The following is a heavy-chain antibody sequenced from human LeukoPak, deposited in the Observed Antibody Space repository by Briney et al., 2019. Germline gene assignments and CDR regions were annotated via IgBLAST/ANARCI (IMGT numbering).Heavy chain of an antibody. CDR1: GLTFSSSW. D-gene: IGHD5-18*01. V-gene: IGHV3-7*01. Sequence: GGPLRLSCAVSGLTFSSSWMDWVRQAPGKGLEWVASINPDGNKKYSADSVKGRFTISRDNAENSLYLQMNSLRVEDTAFYYCARDLAYSRLDYWGQGMLVTVSS. J-gene: IGHJ4*02. CDR2: INPDGNKK. CDR3: ARDLAYSRLDY.